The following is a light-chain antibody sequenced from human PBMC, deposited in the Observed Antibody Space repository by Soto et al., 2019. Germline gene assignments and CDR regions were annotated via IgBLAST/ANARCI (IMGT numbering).Light chain of an antibody. J-gene: IGKJ1*01. CDR2: GAS. Sequence: EIVLTQSPGTLSLSPGERATLSCRASQSISSSYLAWCQQKPGQAPRLLIYGASSRATGIPDRFSGSGSGTDFTLTISRLEPEDFAVYYCQQHGSSRTFGQGTKVDIK. V-gene: IGKV3-20*01. CDR1: QSISSSY. CDR3: QQHGSSRT.